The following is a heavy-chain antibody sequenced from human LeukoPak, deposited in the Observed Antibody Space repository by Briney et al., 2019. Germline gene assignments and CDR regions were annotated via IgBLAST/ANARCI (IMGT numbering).Heavy chain of an antibody. CDR3: TKDDSSSWYDYFFDY. D-gene: IGHD3-22*01. CDR2: ISGAGGSS. V-gene: IGHV3-23*01. J-gene: IGHJ4*02. Sequence: GGSLRLSCATSGFAFSSSSMSWVRQAPGKGLEWVSTISGAGGSSWYAESVKGRFTISRDNSMNSVSLQMSSPRVEDTAIYYCTKDDSSSWYDYFFDYWGQGTLVTVSS. CDR1: GFAFSSSS.